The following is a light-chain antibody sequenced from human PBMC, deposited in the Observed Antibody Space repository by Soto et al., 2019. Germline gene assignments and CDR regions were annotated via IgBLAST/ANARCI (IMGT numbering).Light chain of an antibody. V-gene: IGKV3-11*01. Sequence: EIVLTQSQATLSLSPGERAALSCRASQSVRSYLAWYQQRSGQAPRLLMFDASHRATGIPARFSGSGSGTDFTLTISSLEPEDFAVYYCQQRSTWPPTFGGGTKVEIK. CDR1: QSVRSY. J-gene: IGKJ4*01. CDR2: DAS. CDR3: QQRSTWPPT.